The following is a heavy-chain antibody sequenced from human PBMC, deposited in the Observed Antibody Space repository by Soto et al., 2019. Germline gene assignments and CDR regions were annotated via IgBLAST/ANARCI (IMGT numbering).Heavy chain of an antibody. CDR2: IYHSGST. V-gene: IGHV4-30-2*01. CDR1: GGSISSGGYS. Sequence: QLQLQESGSGLVKPSQTLSLTCAVSGGSISSGGYSWSWIRQPPGKGLEWIGYIYHSGSTYYNPSLKMRVTISVDRSKNQFSLKLSSVTAADTAVYYCARVNYDYVWGSYRPYGMDVWGQGTTVTVSS. J-gene: IGHJ6*02. D-gene: IGHD3-16*02. CDR3: ARVNYDYVWGSYRPYGMDV.